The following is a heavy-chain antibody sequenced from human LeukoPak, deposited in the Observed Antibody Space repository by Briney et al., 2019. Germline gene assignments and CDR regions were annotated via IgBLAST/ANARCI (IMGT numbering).Heavy chain of an antibody. D-gene: IGHD1-1*01. CDR2: IKQDGSEK. V-gene: IGHV3-7*01. CDR3: ARALTTLTYEGY. J-gene: IGHJ4*02. CDR1: GFTFSSYW. Sequence: GGSLRLSCAASGFTFSSYWMSWVRQAPGKGLEWVANIKQDGSEKYYVDSVKGRFTVSRDNAKDSLYLQMNSLRAEDTAAYYCARALTTLTYEGYWGQGTLVTVSS.